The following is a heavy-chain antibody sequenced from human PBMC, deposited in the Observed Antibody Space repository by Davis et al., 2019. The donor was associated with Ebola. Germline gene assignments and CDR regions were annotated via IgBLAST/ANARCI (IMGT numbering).Heavy chain of an antibody. D-gene: IGHD1-26*01. CDR1: GGTFSTYT. V-gene: IGHV1-69*13. J-gene: IGHJ4*02. CDR3: AREVGETKLDQ. Sequence: SAQVFCKASGGTFSTYTITWVRQAPGQGLEWMGWVIPVFVTTNYAQKFQGRVTLTADESTSTAYMELTNLRSDDTAVYYCAREVGETKLDQWGQGTLVTVSS. CDR2: VIPVFVTT.